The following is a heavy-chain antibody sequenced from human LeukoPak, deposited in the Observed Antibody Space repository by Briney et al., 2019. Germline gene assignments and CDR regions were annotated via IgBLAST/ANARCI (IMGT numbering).Heavy chain of an antibody. CDR2: IWYGGSNK. V-gene: IGHV3-30*02. D-gene: IGHD2-15*01. Sequence: GGSLRLSCAASGFTFSSYGMHWVRQAPGKGLEWVAVIWYGGSNKYYADSVKGRFTISRDNSKNTLYLQMNSLRAEDTAVYYCAKDEFRRDCSGGSCYFYWGQGTLVTVSS. J-gene: IGHJ4*02. CDR3: AKDEFRRDCSGGSCYFY. CDR1: GFTFSSYG.